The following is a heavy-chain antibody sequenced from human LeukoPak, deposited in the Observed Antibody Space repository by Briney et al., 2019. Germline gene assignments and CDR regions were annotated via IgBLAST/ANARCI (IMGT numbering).Heavy chain of an antibody. J-gene: IGHJ3*02. Sequence: SGGSLRLSCVASGFTFTNYEMNWVRQAPGKGLEWVSYIRSSGSTIYYADSVKGRFTISRDNAKNSLYLQMNSLRAEDTAVYYCARDTLAVAGSDAFDIWGQGTMVTVSS. CDR1: GFTFTNYE. V-gene: IGHV3-48*03. D-gene: IGHD6-19*01. CDR2: IRSSGSTI. CDR3: ARDTLAVAGSDAFDI.